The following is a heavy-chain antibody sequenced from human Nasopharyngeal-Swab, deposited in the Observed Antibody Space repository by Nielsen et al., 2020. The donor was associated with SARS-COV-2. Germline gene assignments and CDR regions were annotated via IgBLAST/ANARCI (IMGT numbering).Heavy chain of an antibody. J-gene: IGHJ3*02. CDR3: AREAGDAFDI. Sequence: GGSLRLSCAASGFTFSSYSMNWVRQAPGKGLEWVSSISSSGSYIYYADSVKGRFTISRDNAKNSLYLQMNSLRAEDTAVYYCAREAGDAFDIWGQGTMVTVSS. CDR2: ISSSGSYI. V-gene: IGHV3-21*01. CDR1: GFTFSSYS.